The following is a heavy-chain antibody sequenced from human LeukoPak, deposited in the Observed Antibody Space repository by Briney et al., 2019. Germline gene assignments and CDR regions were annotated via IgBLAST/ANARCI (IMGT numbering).Heavy chain of an antibody. CDR3: ARGAIVRGVILYY. CDR2: IIPILGIA. CDR1: GGTFSSYA. V-gene: IGHV1-69*04. J-gene: IGHJ4*02. D-gene: IGHD3-10*01. Sequence: GASVKVSCKASGGTFSSYAISWVRQAPGQGLEWMGRIIPILGIANYAQKFQGRVTITADKSTSTAYMELSSLRSEDTAVYYCARGAIVRGVILYYWGQGTLVTVSS.